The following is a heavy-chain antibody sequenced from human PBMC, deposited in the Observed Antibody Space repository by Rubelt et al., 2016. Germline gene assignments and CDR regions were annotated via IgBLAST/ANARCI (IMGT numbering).Heavy chain of an antibody. V-gene: IGHV3-30*04. J-gene: IGHJ4*02. CDR1: GFTFSSYA. CDR3: AREGTSGYYYGGFDY. CDR2: ISYDGSNK. D-gene: IGHD3-22*01. Sequence: GGGVVQPGRSLRLSCAASGFTFSSYAMHWVRQAPGKGLEWVAVISYDGSNKYYADSVKGRFTISRDNSKNTLYLQMNSLRAEDTAVYYCAREGTSGYYYGGFDYWGQGTLVTVSS.